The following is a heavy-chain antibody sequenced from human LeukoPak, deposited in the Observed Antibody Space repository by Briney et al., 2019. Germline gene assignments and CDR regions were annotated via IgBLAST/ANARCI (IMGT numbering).Heavy chain of an antibody. CDR1: GFTFSNYG. CDR3: AKDLVNYGDYDYYYYGVDV. V-gene: IGHV3-30*18. D-gene: IGHD4-17*01. J-gene: IGHJ6*02. CDR2: MSYDGSDE. Sequence: GGSLRLSCAASGFTFSNYGMHWVRQAPGKGLEWLAIMSYDGSDEYYADSVKGRFSISRDNPRNTLYLQMNSLRDEDTAVYYCAKDLVNYGDYDYYYYGVDVWGQGTMVTVSS.